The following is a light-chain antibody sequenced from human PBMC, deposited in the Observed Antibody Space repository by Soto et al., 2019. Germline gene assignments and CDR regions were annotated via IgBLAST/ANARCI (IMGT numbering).Light chain of an antibody. J-gene: IGLJ1*01. CDR2: EVS. Sequence: AVLTQPASVSGSPAQSITTSCTGTSSDVGGYDYVSWYQQYPGTAPKLMIFEVSNRPSGVSNRFSGSKSGNTASLTISGLQAEDEADYYCSSYIGTSTIYVLGTGTKVTVL. CDR1: SSDVGGYDY. V-gene: IGLV2-14*01. CDR3: SSYIGTSTIYV.